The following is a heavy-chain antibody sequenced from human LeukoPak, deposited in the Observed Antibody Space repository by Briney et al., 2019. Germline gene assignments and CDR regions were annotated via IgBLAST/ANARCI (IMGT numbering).Heavy chain of an antibody. V-gene: IGHV1-2*02. CDR2: INPNSGGT. CDR3: ARVRWNDGEDAFDI. J-gene: IGHJ3*02. CDR1: GYTFTGYY. Sequence: ASVKVSCKASGYTFTGYYMHWVRQAPGQGLEWMGWINPNSGGTNYAQKFQGRVTMTRDTSIGTAYMELSRLRSDDTAVYYCARVRWNDGEDAFDIWGQGTMVTVST. D-gene: IGHD1-1*01.